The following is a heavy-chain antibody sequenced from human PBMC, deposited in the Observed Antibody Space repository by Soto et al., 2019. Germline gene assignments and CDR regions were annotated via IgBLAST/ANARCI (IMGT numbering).Heavy chain of an antibody. CDR1: GGTSTXXX. CDR2: IVPMFGTS. Sequence: QERLVQSGAEVRKPGSSVKVSCKVTGGTSTXXXXNWVRQAPGQXLEWMGGIVPMFGTSKYAQKFQGRVTITADTSTNIAYMELRSLRSEDTAVYYCNRGSEYDFWSGYLWGQGTLVSVSS. CDR3: NRGSEYDFWSGYL. D-gene: IGHD3-3*01. J-gene: IGHJ4*02. V-gene: IGHV1-69*06.